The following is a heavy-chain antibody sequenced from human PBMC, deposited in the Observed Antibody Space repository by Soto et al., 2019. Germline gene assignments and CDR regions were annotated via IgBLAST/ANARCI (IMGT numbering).Heavy chain of an antibody. CDR1: GYSFAGYW. CDR3: ARQIYDSDTGPNFQYYFDS. CDR2: IDPSDSQT. V-gene: IGHV5-10-1*01. Sequence: PGESLKISCKGSGYSFAGYWVTWVRQKPGKGLEWMGRIDPSDSQTYYSPSFRGHITISATKSITTVFLQWSSLRASDTAMYYCARQIYDSDTGPNFQYYFDSWGQGTPVTVSS. J-gene: IGHJ4*02. D-gene: IGHD3-22*01.